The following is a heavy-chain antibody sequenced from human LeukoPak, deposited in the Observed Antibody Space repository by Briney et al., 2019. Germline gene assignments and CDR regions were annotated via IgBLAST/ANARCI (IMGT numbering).Heavy chain of an antibody. CDR1: GGSISSSSYY. Sequence: SETLSLTCTVSGGSISSSSYYWGWIRQPPGKGLEWIGSIYYSGSTYYNPSLKSRVTISVDTSKNQFSLKLSSVTAADTAVYYCASEAAHPDVHPEWGQGTLVTVSS. V-gene: IGHV4-39*07. D-gene: IGHD6-6*01. CDR3: ASEAAHPDVHPE. CDR2: IYYSGST. J-gene: IGHJ4*02.